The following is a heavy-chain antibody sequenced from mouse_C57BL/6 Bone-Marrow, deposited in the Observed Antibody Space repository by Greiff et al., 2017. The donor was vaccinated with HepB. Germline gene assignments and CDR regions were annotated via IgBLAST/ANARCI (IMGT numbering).Heavy chain of an antibody. CDR1: GYTFTDYE. Sequence: QVQLKQSGAELVRPGASVTLSCKASGYTFTDYEMHWVKQTPVHGLEWIGAIDPETGGTAYNQKFKGKAILTADKSSSTAYMELRSLTSEDSAVYYGTRSKVPYYYGSRGLDYWGQGTTLTVSS. D-gene: IGHD1-1*01. CDR3: TRSKVPYYYGSRGLDY. J-gene: IGHJ2*01. CDR2: IDPETGGT. V-gene: IGHV1-15*01.